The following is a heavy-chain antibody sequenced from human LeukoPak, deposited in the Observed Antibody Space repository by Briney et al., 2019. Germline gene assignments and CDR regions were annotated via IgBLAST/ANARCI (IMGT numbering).Heavy chain of an antibody. D-gene: IGHD2-2*01. CDR1: GYTFTSYY. V-gene: IGHV1-46*01. CDR2: INPSGGST. Sequence: ASVKVSCKASGYTFTSYYMHWVRQAPGQGLEWMEIINPSGGSTSYAQKFQGRVTMTRDTSTSTVYMELSSLTSEDTAVYYCARGRGVVVPAAPTGDPFDIWGQGTMVTVSS. J-gene: IGHJ3*02. CDR3: ARGRGVVVPAAPTGDPFDI.